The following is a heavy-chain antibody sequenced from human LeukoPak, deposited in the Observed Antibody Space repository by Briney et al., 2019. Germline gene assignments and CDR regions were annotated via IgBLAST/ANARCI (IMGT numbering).Heavy chain of an antibody. J-gene: IGHJ4*02. V-gene: IGHV1-18*01. Sequence: ASVKVSCKASGYTFTNYGISWVRKAPGQGLEWMGWISAYNGNTNYAQKLRDRVTMTTDTSTSTAYMELRSLRFDDTAVYYCARDGRFGELFDYWGQGTLVTVSS. CDR1: GYTFTNYG. CDR3: ARDGRFGELFDY. D-gene: IGHD3-10*01. CDR2: ISAYNGNT.